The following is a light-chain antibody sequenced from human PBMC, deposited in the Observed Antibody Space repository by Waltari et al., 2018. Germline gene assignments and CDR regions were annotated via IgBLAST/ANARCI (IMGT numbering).Light chain of an antibody. J-gene: IGLJ1*01. V-gene: IGLV2-11*01. CDR2: DVS. Sequence: QSALTPPRYVSGSPGQSVTISCTGTNSDVGGYNYVSWYQQHPGKAPKLMIYDVSKRPSGVPDRFSGSKSGNTASLTISGLQAEDEADYYCCSYAGSYTYVFGTGTKVTVL. CDR1: NSDVGGYNY. CDR3: CSYAGSYTYV.